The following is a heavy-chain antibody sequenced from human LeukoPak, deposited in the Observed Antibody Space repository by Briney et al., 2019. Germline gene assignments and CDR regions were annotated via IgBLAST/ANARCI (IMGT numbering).Heavy chain of an antibody. CDR1: GFSLSTSGVG. J-gene: IGHJ4*02. CDR2: IYWDDDR. Sequence: ESGPTLVKPTQTLTLTCTFSGFSLSTSGVGVGWIRQPPGKALGWLALIYWDDDRRYSPSLKSRLTLTNDTSKNQVVLTMTNMDPVDTATYYCAHRSHVLRYFDWLFDFDYWGQGTLVTVSS. V-gene: IGHV2-5*02. CDR3: AHRSHVLRYFDWLFDFDY. D-gene: IGHD3-9*01.